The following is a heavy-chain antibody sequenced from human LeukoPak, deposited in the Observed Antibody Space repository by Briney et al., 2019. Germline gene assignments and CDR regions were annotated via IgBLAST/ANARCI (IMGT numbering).Heavy chain of an antibody. CDR3: TTDLRFYDSSGFPAYSFDS. D-gene: IGHD3-22*01. Sequence: GGSLRLSCAASGFTFSNAWMSWVRQAPGKGLEWVGRIESKSDGGTTDYAAPVKGRFTISRDDSKNTLLLQMNSLKTEDTAVYYCTTDLRFYDSSGFPAYSFDSWGQGTLVTVSS. V-gene: IGHV3-15*04. CDR2: IESKSDGGTT. J-gene: IGHJ4*02. CDR1: GFTFSNAW.